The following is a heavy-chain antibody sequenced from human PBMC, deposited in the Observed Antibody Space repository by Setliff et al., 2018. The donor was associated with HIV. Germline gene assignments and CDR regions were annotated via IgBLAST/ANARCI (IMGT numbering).Heavy chain of an antibody. V-gene: IGHV4-31*03. Sequence: SETLSLTCTVSGGSISSGGYYWSWIRQHPGKGLEWIGYIYYSGSTCYNPSLKSRVTISVDTSKNQFSLKLSSVTAADTAVYYCARAAGTFNWFDPWGQGTLVTVSS. CDR1: GGSISSGGYY. CDR2: IYYSGST. J-gene: IGHJ5*02. CDR3: ARAAGTFNWFDP. D-gene: IGHD1-1*01.